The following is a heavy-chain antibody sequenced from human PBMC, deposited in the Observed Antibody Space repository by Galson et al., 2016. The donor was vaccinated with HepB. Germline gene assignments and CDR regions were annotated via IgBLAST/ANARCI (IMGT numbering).Heavy chain of an antibody. CDR3: AKDRYGSGTNYLDL. D-gene: IGHD3-10*01. CDR1: GFSFRTYA. V-gene: IGHV3-30*18. CDR2: LLHDGTKD. J-gene: IGHJ4*02. Sequence: SLRLSCAGSGFSFRTYAMHWVRQAPGKGLQWVAALLHDGTKDEYAESAKGRFTISRDNSNNTVFLQMNNLRTDDTALYYCAKDRYGSGTNYLDLWGQGALVTVSS.